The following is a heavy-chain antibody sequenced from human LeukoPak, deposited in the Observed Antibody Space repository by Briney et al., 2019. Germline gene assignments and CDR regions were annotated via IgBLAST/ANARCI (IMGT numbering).Heavy chain of an antibody. CDR2: ISGSGGST. CDR3: VKDRMIVVVIDAFDI. J-gene: IGHJ3*02. CDR1: GFTFSSYA. D-gene: IGHD3-22*01. V-gene: IGHV3-23*01. Sequence: GGSLRLSCAASGFTFSSYAMSWARQAPGKGLEWVAAISGSGGSTYYADSVKGRFTISRDNSKNTLYLQMNSLRAADTAVYYCVKDRMIVVVIDAFDIWGQGTMVTVSS.